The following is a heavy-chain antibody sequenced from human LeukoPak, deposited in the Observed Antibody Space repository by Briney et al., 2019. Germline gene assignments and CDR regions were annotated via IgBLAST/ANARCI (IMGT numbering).Heavy chain of an antibody. CDR3: ASPQDILTGYSSDYGMDV. CDR1: GYTFTGHY. J-gene: IGHJ6*02. CDR2: INFNSGGT. V-gene: IGHV1-2*02. Sequence: ASVKVSCKASGYTFTGHYMHWVRQAPGQGLEWMGWINFNSGGTNYAQKFQGRVTMTRDTSISAAYMELSRLVFDDTAVYYCASPQDILTGYSSDYGMDVWGQGTTVTVSS. D-gene: IGHD3-9*01.